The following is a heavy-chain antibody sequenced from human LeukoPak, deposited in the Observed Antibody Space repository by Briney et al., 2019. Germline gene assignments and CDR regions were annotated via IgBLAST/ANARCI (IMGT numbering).Heavy chain of an antibody. D-gene: IGHD2-15*01. CDR1: GGSISSSSYY. J-gene: IGHJ4*02. V-gene: IGHV4-39*01. Sequence: PSETLSLTCTVSGGSISSSSYYWGWIRQPPGKGLEWIGSIYYSGSTYYNPSLKSRVTISVDTSKNQFSLKLSSVTAAGTAVYYCASCSGGSCYVMVYWGQGTLVTVSS. CDR2: IYYSGST. CDR3: ASCSGGSCYVMVY.